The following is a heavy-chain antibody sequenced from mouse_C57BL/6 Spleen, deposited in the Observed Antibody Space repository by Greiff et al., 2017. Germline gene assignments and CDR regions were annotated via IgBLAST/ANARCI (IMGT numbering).Heavy chain of an antibody. Sequence: QVQLQQPGAELVKPGASVKLSCKASGYTFTSYWMHWVKQRPGRGLEWIGRIDPNSGGTKYNEKFKSKATLTVDKPSSTAYMQRSSLTSEDSAVYYWARREGLTAQASYYAMDYWGQGTSVTVSS. J-gene: IGHJ4*01. CDR1: GYTFTSYW. CDR3: ARREGLTAQASYYAMDY. CDR2: IDPNSGGT. V-gene: IGHV1-72*01. D-gene: IGHD3-2*02.